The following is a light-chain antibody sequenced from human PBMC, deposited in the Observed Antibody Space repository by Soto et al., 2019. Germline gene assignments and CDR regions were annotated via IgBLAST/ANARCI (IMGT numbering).Light chain of an antibody. Sequence: DIQMTQSPSSLSASVGDRVTITCRASQSISNYLNWYQQKPGKAPKFLIYGTSILQSGVPSRFSGSGSGTDYPLIINSLQVEDFATYYCQQSFSAPLTFGGGTRVEFK. CDR1: QSISNY. V-gene: IGKV1-39*01. CDR2: GTS. J-gene: IGKJ4*01. CDR3: QQSFSAPLT.